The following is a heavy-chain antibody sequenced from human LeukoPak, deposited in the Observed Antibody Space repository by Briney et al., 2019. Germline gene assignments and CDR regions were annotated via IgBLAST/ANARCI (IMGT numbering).Heavy chain of an antibody. J-gene: IGHJ4*02. CDR1: GFTFNTYT. CDR3: ARGGINYGFDY. CDR2: ITSRGTTI. Sequence: GGSLRLSCAASGFTFNTYTMNWVRQAPGKGLEWLSYITSRGTTIYYADSVRGRFTIPRDNAKNSLFLQMNSLRAEDTAVYYCARGGINYGFDYWGQGNLVTVSS. D-gene: IGHD3-16*01. V-gene: IGHV3-48*01.